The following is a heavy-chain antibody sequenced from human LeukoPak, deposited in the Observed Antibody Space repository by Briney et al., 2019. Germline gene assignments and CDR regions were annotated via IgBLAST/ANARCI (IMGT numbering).Heavy chain of an antibody. CDR1: GGSFSGYY. CDR2: INHSGST. J-gene: IGHJ4*02. V-gene: IGHV4-34*01. CDR3: ARVAGYQLLYDGGNFDY. D-gene: IGHD2-2*02. Sequence: SETLSLTCAVYGGSFSGYYWSWIRQPPGKGLEWIGEINHSGSTNYNPSLKSRVTISVDTSKNQFSLKLSSVTAADTAVYYCARVAGYQLLYDGGNFDYWGQGTLVTVSS.